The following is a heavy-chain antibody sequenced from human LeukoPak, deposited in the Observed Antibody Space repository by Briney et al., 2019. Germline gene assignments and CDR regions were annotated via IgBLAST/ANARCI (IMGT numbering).Heavy chain of an antibody. V-gene: IGHV1-18*01. CDR1: GYTFTSYG. J-gene: IGHJ4*02. CDR2: ISAYNGNT. CDR3: ARDSPHIVVVPAAMDY. D-gene: IGHD2-2*01. Sequence: GASVKVSCKASGYTFTSYGISWVRQAPGQGLEWMGWISAYNGNTNYAQKLQGRVTMTTDTSTSTAYMELRSLRSDDTAVYYCARDSPHIVVVPAAMDYWGQGTLVTVSS.